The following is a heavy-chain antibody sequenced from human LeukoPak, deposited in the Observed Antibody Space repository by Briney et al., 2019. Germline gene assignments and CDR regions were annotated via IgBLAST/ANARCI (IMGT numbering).Heavy chain of an antibody. CDR1: GFTFSSYA. CDR2: ISGSGGST. Sequence: TGGSLRLSCAASGFTFSSYAMSWVRQAPGKGLEWVSAISGSGGSTYYADSVKGRFTISRDNSKNSLYLQMNSLRAEDTAVYYCASQAYGLFHYWGQGTLVTVSS. V-gene: IGHV3-23*01. CDR3: ASQAYGLFHY. J-gene: IGHJ4*02. D-gene: IGHD3-16*01.